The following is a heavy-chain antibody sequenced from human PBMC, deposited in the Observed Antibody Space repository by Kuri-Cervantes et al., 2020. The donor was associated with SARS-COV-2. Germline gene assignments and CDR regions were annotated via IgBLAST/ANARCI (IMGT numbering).Heavy chain of an antibody. Sequence: ASVKVSCKASGYTFTSYYMHWVRQAPGQGLEWMGIINPSGGSTSYAQKFQGRVTMTRDTSTSTVYMELSSLRSEDTAVYYCARKSRCSGGRNYGMDVWGQGTTVTVSS. D-gene: IGHD2-15*01. V-gene: IGHV1-46*01. CDR3: ARKSRCSGGRNYGMDV. J-gene: IGHJ6*02. CDR2: INPSGGST. CDR1: GYTFTSYY.